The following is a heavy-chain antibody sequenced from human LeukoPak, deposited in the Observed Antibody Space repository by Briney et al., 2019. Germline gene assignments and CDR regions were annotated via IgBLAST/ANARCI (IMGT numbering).Heavy chain of an antibody. CDR1: GFTVSSNY. CDR2: IYYSGST. Sequence: GSLRLSCAASGFTVSSNYMNWIRQPPGKGLEWIGSIYYSGSTYYNPSLKSRVTISVDTSKNQFSLKLSSVTAADTAVYYCAITPTDYSSSSPYYYGMDVWGQGTTVTVSS. CDR3: AITPTDYSSSSPYYYGMDV. D-gene: IGHD6-13*01. J-gene: IGHJ6*02. V-gene: IGHV4-59*05.